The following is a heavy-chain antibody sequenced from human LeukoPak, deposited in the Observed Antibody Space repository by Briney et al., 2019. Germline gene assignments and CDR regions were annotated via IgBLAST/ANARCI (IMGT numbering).Heavy chain of an antibody. D-gene: IGHD4-17*01. V-gene: IGHV3-53*01. CDR3: ARTNPVYGDYDY. CDR2: MFPDGRT. J-gene: IGHJ4*02. Sequence: GGSLRLSCAVSGFIVNDNYMSWVRQAPGKGLQWVSVMFPDGRTYYADSVKGRFTISRDLARNTLLLQMHSLRADDTAVHYCARTNPVYGDYDYWGQGTLVTVSS. CDR1: GFIVNDNY.